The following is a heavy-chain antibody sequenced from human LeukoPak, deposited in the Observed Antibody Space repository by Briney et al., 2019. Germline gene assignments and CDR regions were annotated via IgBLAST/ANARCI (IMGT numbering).Heavy chain of an antibody. D-gene: IGHD6-19*01. Sequence: PSETLSLTCTVSGGSISSSSYYWGWIRQPPGKGLGWIGSIYYSGSTYYNPSLKSRVTISVDTSKNQFSLKLSSVTAADTAVYYCARHPYSSGWYSYVYYFDYWGQGTLVTVSS. V-gene: IGHV4-39*01. J-gene: IGHJ4*02. CDR1: GGSISSSSYY. CDR3: ARHPYSSGWYSYVYYFDY. CDR2: IYYSGST.